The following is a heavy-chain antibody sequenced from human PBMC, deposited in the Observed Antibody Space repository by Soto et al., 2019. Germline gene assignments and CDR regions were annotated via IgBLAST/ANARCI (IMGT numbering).Heavy chain of an antibody. J-gene: IGHJ6*02. CDR1: GCTFSSYA. CDR2: IIPIFGTA. D-gene: IGHD3-3*01. Sequence: SVKVSCKASGCTFSSYAISWVRQAPGQGLEWMGGIIPIFGTANYAQKFQGRVTITADESTSTAYMELSGLRPEDTAIYYGAADAHRDDFWSSYPYYYYSMDVWGQGTTVTVSS. V-gene: IGHV1-69*13. CDR3: AADAHRDDFWSSYPYYYYSMDV.